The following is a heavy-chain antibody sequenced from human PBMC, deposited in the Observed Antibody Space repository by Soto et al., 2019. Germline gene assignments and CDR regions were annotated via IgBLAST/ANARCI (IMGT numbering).Heavy chain of an antibody. CDR1: GFTFRDSA. CDR2: IRSKANNYAT. Sequence: EVQLVESGGGLVQPGGSLKLSCAASGFTFRDSAIHWVRQTSGKGLEWVGRIRSKANNYATVYAASLEGRFTISRDDAKNTAHLQMNCLKTEDTAVYYCTRPNDGAYSTFDYWGQGTLVIVSS. J-gene: IGHJ4*02. CDR3: TRPNDGAYSTFDY. V-gene: IGHV3-73*02. D-gene: IGHD4-17*01.